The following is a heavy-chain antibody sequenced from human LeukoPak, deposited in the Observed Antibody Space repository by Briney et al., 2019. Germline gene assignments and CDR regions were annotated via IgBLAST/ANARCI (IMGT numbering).Heavy chain of an antibody. CDR3: ARDLAWFGENDPEYFDY. Sequence: PGGSLRLSCAASGFTFSSYNMNWVRQAPGKGLEWVSSISSSSTYIYYADSVKGRFTISRDNAKNSLYLQMNSLRAEDTAVYYCARDLAWFGENDPEYFDYWGQGTLVTVSS. CDR1: GFTFSSYN. V-gene: IGHV3-21*01. CDR2: ISSSSTYI. D-gene: IGHD3-10*01. J-gene: IGHJ4*02.